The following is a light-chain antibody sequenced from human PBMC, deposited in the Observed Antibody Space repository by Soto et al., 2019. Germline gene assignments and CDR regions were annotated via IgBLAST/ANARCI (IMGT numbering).Light chain of an antibody. CDR1: QDVSIF. CDR3: QQRSTGLYT. CDR2: DPS. Sequence: EILLAQSPATLSLSPGERATLSCKASQDVSIFLAWYQQKPGQAPRLLIHDPSNRDTGVPARFSGSGSGRDFPLTITSPEPEDSAVYSCQQRSTGLYTFGPGTKREL. J-gene: IGKJ2*01. V-gene: IGKV3-11*02.